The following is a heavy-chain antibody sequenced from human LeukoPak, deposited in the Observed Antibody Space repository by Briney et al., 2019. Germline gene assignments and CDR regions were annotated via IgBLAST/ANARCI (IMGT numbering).Heavy chain of an antibody. Sequence: SETLSLTCAVYGESFSGFYWSWIRQSPGKGLDWIGEINHGGSTNYNPSLKTRVTISVDTSKNQFSLKLRSVTAADTAVYYCAREGVSVTNFEYWSQGTLVTVSS. CDR2: INHGGST. CDR3: AREGVSVTNFEY. CDR1: GESFSGFY. D-gene: IGHD5/OR15-5a*01. V-gene: IGHV4-34*01. J-gene: IGHJ4*02.